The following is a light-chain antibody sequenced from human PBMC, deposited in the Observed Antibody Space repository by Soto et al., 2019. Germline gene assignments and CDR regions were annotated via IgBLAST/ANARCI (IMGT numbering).Light chain of an antibody. CDR3: QSYDSSLSVV. Sequence: QSVLTQPPSVSGAPGERVTISCTGSNSNIGAGYDVHWYQQLPGTAPKLLIYGNINRPSGVPDRFSGSKSGASASLAITGLQADDEADYYCQSYDSSLSVVFGGGTQLTVL. J-gene: IGLJ2*01. V-gene: IGLV1-40*01. CDR2: GNI. CDR1: NSNIGAGYD.